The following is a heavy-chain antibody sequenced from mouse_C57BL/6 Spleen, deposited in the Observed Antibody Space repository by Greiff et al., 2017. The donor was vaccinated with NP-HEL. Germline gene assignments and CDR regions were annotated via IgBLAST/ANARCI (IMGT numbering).Heavy chain of an antibody. J-gene: IGHJ1*03. CDR2: IDPSDSET. CDR1: GYTFTSYW. V-gene: IGHV1-52*01. Sequence: VQLQQPGAELVRPGSSVKLSCKASGYTFTSYWMHWVKQRPIQGLEWIGNIDPSDSETHYNQKFKDKATLTVDKSSSTAYMQLSSLTSEDSAVYYSARRGITSGYFDVWGTGTTVTVSS. CDR3: ARRGITSGYFDV. D-gene: IGHD1-1*01.